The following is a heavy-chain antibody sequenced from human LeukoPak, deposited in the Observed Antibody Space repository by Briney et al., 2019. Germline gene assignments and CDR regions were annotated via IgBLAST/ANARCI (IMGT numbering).Heavy chain of an antibody. CDR1: GYTFTSYG. J-gene: IGHJ4*02. D-gene: IGHD4-17*01. Sequence: ASVKVSCKASGYTFTSYGISWVRQAPGQVLEWMGWISAYNGNTNYAQKLQGRVTMTTETSTSTAYMELRSLRSDDTAVYYCARGVPYGVTNQYYFDYWGQGTLVTVSS. CDR2: ISAYNGNT. CDR3: ARGVPYGVTNQYYFDY. V-gene: IGHV1-18*01.